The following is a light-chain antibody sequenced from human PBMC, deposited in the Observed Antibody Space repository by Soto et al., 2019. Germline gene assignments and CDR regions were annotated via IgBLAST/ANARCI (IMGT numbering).Light chain of an antibody. J-gene: IGKJ1*01. CDR3: QQLGT. CDR1: QSVSSSY. Sequence: EIVLTQSPGTLSLSPGERATLSCRASQSVSSSYLAWYQQKPGQAPRLLIYGASSRATGIPDRFSASGSGTDFTLTISRLEPEDFAVYYCQQLGTFGQGTKVAIK. CDR2: GAS. V-gene: IGKV3-20*01.